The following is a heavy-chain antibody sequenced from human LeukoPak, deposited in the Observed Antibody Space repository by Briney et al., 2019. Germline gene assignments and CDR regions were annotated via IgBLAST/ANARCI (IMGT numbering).Heavy chain of an antibody. J-gene: IGHJ4*02. CDR2: IDHSGST. D-gene: IGHD3-22*01. V-gene: IGHV4-34*01. CDR3: ARVVEYYDSSGSRGGVFDY. Sequence: SETLSLTCAVYGGSFSGYYWTWIRQPPGKGLEWIGEIDHSGSTNYNSSLKSRVAISVDTSKNQFSLNLRSVTAADTAVYYCARVVEYYDSSGSRGGVFDYWGQGTLVTVSS. CDR1: GGSFSGYY.